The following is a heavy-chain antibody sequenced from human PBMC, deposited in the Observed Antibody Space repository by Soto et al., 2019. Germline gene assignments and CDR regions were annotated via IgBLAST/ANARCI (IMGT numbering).Heavy chain of an antibody. CDR1: GYMFTSYA. V-gene: IGHV1-3*01. Sequence: ASMKVSCNASGYMFTSYAMHLVLQAPAEMLEWMGWINAGNGKTKYSQKFQGRVTITRETSASTANMELSSLRSEDTAVYYCARGPYSSSIGASDYWGQGTLVTVSS. J-gene: IGHJ4*02. CDR3: ARGPYSSSIGASDY. D-gene: IGHD6-13*01. CDR2: INAGNGKT.